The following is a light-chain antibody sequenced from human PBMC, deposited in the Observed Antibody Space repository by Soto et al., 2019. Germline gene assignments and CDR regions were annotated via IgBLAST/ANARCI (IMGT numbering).Light chain of an antibody. J-gene: IGKJ2*01. CDR2: DAS. Sequence: EIVLTQSPATLSLSPGERATLSCRASQSVSSYLAWYQQKPGQAPRLLIYDASNRATGIPARFSGSGSGTDFALTISSLEPEDFAVYYCQERSNWPPYTFGRGTKLQIQ. CDR3: QERSNWPPYT. V-gene: IGKV3-11*01. CDR1: QSVSSY.